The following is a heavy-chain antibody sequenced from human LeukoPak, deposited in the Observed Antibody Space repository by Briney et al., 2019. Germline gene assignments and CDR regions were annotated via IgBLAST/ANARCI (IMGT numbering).Heavy chain of an antibody. V-gene: IGHV1-18*01. D-gene: IGHD5/OR15-5a*01. CDR1: GNTFTTYG. CDR2: ISTYSGNT. CDR3: ARDSEEVSALDY. J-gene: IGHJ4*02. Sequence: ASVKVSCKASGNTFTTYGISWVRQAPGQGLEWMGWISTYSGNTNLAQNLQGRVTMTRDTSTSTIYMDLSSLKSEDTAVYYCARDSEEVSALDYWGQGTLVTVSS.